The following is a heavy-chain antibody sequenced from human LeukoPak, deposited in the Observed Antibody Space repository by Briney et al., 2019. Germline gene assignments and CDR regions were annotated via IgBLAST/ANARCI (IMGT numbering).Heavy chain of an antibody. CDR3: ARSLYYDILTGYQTTLFDY. V-gene: IGHV3-33*01. CDR1: GFTFSSYG. Sequence: GGSLRLSCAASGFTFSSYGMHWVRQALGKGLEWVAVIWYDGSNKYYADSVKGRFTISRDNSKNTLYLQMNSLRAEDTAVYYCARSLYYDILTGYQTTLFDYWGQGTLVTVSS. D-gene: IGHD3-9*01. CDR2: IWYDGSNK. J-gene: IGHJ4*02.